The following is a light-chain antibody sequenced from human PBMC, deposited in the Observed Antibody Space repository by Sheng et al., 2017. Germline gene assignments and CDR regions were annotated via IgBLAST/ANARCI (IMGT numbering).Light chain of an antibody. CDR3: MLYMGPGDWA. J-gene: IGLJ3*02. V-gene: IGLV8-61*01. CDR2: RSI. Sequence: QTVVTQEPSFSVSPGGTVTLTCGLSSGSVSTTYNPSWYQQTPGQPPRALIYRSIIRASGVPDRFSGSVLGNKVALTITGAQGDDEADYYCMLYMGPGDWAFGGGTKVTVL. CDR1: SGSVSTTYN.